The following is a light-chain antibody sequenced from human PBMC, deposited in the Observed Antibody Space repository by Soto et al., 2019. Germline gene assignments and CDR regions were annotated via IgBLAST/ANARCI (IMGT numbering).Light chain of an antibody. CDR1: SSNLGSNT. CDR3: AAWDDSLNGVV. J-gene: IGLJ2*01. V-gene: IGLV1-44*01. Sequence: QPVLTQPPSASGTPGQRVTISCSGSSSNLGSNTVNWYQQLPGTAPKLLIYSNNQRPSGVPDRFSGSKSGTSASLAISGLQSEDEADYYCAAWDDSLNGVVFGGGTQLTVL. CDR2: SNN.